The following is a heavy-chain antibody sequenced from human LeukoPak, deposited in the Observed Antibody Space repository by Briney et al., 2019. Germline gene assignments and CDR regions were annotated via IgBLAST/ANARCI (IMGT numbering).Heavy chain of an antibody. CDR1: GFTFTNYA. V-gene: IGHV3-23*01. Sequence: GGSLRLSCAASGFTFTNYAMSWVRQAPGKGLEWVSAISGRGDSTYYADSVKGRFTISRDNSKNTLYLQMNTLRAEDTAVYYCAKRRDGMDVWGQGATVTVSS. CDR3: AKRRDGMDV. CDR2: ISGRGDST. J-gene: IGHJ6*02.